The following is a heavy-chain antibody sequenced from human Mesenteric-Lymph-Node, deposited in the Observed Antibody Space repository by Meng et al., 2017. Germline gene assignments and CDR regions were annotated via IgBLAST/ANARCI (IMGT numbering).Heavy chain of an antibody. CDR3: VTTPTHTLGSDIDY. D-gene: IGHD3-10*01. V-gene: IGHV1-46*01. CDR2: IDPSGESP. Sequence: QVQLVQSGAEVKKPGASVKVSCKASRDTFTSNYMHWVRQAPGQGLEWLGIIDPSGESPSYAQKFRGRVTMTRDTSTSTVYMELISLGSDDTAVYYCVTTPTHTLGSDIDYWGQGTLVTVSS. J-gene: IGHJ4*02. CDR1: RDTFTSNY.